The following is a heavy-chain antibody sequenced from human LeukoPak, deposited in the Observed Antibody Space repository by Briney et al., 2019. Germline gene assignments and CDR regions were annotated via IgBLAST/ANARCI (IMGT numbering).Heavy chain of an antibody. J-gene: IGHJ4*02. CDR2: ISGSGGST. CDR3: AKRSVVGATTDYFDY. Sequence: GGSLRLSCAASGFTFSSYAMSWVRQAPGKGLEWVSAISGSGGSTYYADSVKGRFTISSDNSKNTLYLQMNSLRAEDTAVYYCAKRSVVGATTDYFDYWGQGTLVTVSS. CDR1: GFTFSSYA. V-gene: IGHV3-23*01. D-gene: IGHD1-26*01.